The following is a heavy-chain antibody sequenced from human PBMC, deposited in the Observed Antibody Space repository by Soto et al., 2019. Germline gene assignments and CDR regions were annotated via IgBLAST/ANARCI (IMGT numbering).Heavy chain of an antibody. Sequence: GGSLRLSCAASGFTVSSNYMSWVRQAPGKGLEWVSVIYSGGSTYYADSVKGRFTISRDNSKNTLYLQMNSLRAEDTAVYYCARSAPRGYCSSTSCYDEWAYAFDIWGQGTMVTVSS. CDR2: IYSGGST. J-gene: IGHJ3*02. V-gene: IGHV3-66*01. CDR3: ARSAPRGYCSSTSCYDEWAYAFDI. D-gene: IGHD2-2*01. CDR1: GFTVSSNY.